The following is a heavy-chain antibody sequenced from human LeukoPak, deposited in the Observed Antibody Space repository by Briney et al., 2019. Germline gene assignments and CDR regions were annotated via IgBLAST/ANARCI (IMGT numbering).Heavy chain of an antibody. D-gene: IGHD3-3*01. Sequence: GGSLRLSCTASGFRFSNYAMNWVRQAPGKGLEWVAVISGGGSSTNYADSVKGRFTISGDNSKNTLDLQMNSLRAEDTAVYYCAKDQAYDFWSGYPYYFDYWGQGTLVTVSS. CDR2: ISGGGSST. CDR3: AKDQAYDFWSGYPYYFDY. V-gene: IGHV3-23*01. J-gene: IGHJ4*02. CDR1: GFRFSNYA.